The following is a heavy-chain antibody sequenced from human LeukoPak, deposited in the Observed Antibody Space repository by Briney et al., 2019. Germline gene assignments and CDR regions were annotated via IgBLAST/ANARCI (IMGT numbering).Heavy chain of an antibody. CDR2: IYHSGST. Sequence: SETLSLTCTVSGYSISSGYYWGWIRQPPGKGLEWIGSIYHSGSTYYNPSLKSRVTISVDTSKNQFSLKLSSVTAADTAVYYCARGGRGYSGYDYWGQGTLVTVPS. V-gene: IGHV4-38-2*02. CDR3: ARGGRGYSGYDY. D-gene: IGHD5-12*01. CDR1: GYSISSGYY. J-gene: IGHJ4*02.